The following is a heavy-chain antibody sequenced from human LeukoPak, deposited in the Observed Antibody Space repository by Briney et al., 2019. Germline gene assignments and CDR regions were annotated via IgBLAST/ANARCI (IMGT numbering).Heavy chain of an antibody. CDR3: ARVLRVSSSSSFDY. CDR2: IYNSGTT. V-gene: IGHV4-39*07. D-gene: IGHD6-13*01. J-gene: IGHJ4*02. Sequence: SETLSLTCAVSGGSIRNSSFYWGWIRQPPGKGLEWIASIYNSGTTYYNPSLKSRVTISVDTSKNQFSLKLSSVTAADTAVYYCARVLRVSSSSSFDYWGQGTLVTVSS. CDR1: GGSIRNSSFY.